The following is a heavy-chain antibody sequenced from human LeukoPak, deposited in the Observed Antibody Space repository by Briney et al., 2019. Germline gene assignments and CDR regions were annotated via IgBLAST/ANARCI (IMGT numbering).Heavy chain of an antibody. Sequence: PGGSLRLSCAASGFTFSSYTMNWVRQAPGKGLEGVSSISSSSSYIYYADSVKGRFTLSRDNAKNSLYLQMNSERAEDTAVYYCARVRSWSGQEAYWGQGTLVTVSS. D-gene: IGHD3-3*01. J-gene: IGHJ4*02. V-gene: IGHV3-21*04. CDR1: GFTFSSYT. CDR2: ISSSSSYI. CDR3: ARVRSWSGQEAY.